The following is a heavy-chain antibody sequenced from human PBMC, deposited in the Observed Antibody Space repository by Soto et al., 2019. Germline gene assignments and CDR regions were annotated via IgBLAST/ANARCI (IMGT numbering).Heavy chain of an antibody. Sequence: SQSLSLTCAVSGDSVANNSATGVWIRHSPSRGLEWLGRTYYRSKWYNDYAVSVKGRITINPDTSNNQLSLQLNSVTPDDTAVYYCARLIGNSWLDSWGQGTLVTVSS. J-gene: IGHJ5*01. V-gene: IGHV6-1*01. CDR3: ARLIGNSWLDS. CDR2: TYYRSKWYN. D-gene: IGHD2-8*01. CDR1: GDSVANNSAT.